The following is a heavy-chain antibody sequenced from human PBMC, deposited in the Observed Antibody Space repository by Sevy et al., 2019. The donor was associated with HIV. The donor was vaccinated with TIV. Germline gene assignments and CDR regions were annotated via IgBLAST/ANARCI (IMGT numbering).Heavy chain of an antibody. D-gene: IGHD3-16*01. J-gene: IGHJ6*02. CDR2: ISYDGNNK. Sequence: GGSLRLSCAASGFTFSSYAMHWVRQAPGKGLEWVAVISYDGNNKYHADSVKDRFTISRDNSKNTLYLQMNSLRAEETAVYYCASDGSSGGLFLKDYYYFGMDVWGQGTTVTVSS. V-gene: IGHV3-30*04. CDR1: GFTFSSYA. CDR3: ASDGSSGGLFLKDYYYFGMDV.